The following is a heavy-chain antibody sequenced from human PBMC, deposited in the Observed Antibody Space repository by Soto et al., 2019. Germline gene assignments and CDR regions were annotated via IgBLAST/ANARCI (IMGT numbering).Heavy chain of an antibody. J-gene: IGHJ5*02. V-gene: IGHV3-74*01. CDR2: INSDGNST. Sequence: GGSLRLSCAASGFTFSPFWMHWVRQVPGKGPVWVSRINSDGNSTSYADSVKGRFTISRDNSKNTLYLQMNSLRAEDTAVYYCAKEKISTSCCNWFDPWGQGTLVTVSS. CDR3: AKEKISTSCCNWFDP. D-gene: IGHD2-2*01. CDR1: GFTFSPFW.